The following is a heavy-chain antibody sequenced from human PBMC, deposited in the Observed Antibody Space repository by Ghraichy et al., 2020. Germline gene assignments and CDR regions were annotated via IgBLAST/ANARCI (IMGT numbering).Heavy chain of an antibody. CDR3: AKLADSSGWTYYYAMDV. D-gene: IGHD6-19*01. J-gene: IGHJ6*02. CDR2: ISGNGGTT. CDR1: GFTFGTYA. V-gene: IGHV3-23*01. Sequence: GGSLRLSCAASGFTFGTYAMAWVRQAPGKGLEWVSAISGNGGTTYYADSVKGRFTISRDNSKNTLYLQMNSLRAEDTAVYYCAKLADSSGWTYYYAMDVWGQGTTVTVSS.